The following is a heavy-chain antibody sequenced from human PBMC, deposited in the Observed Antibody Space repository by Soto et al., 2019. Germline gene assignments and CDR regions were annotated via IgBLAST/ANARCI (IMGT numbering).Heavy chain of an antibody. CDR3: ARNESSNIYGMDV. D-gene: IGHD6-6*01. CDR2: ISSSSFSI. V-gene: IGHV3-21*02. Sequence: EVQLVESGGGLVKPGGSLRLSCAASGFTFSSYSMNWVRQAPGKGLEWVSSISSSSFSINYADSVKGRFSISRDNAQNSLHLQMNTLSAEDTAVYYCARNESSNIYGMDVWGQGTTVTVSS. J-gene: IGHJ6*02. CDR1: GFTFSSYS.